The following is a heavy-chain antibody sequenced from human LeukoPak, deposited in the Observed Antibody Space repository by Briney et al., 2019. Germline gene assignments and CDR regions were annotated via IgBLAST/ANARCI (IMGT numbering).Heavy chain of an antibody. CDR2: IYPGDSDT. J-gene: IGHJ4*02. V-gene: IGHV5-51*01. CDR1: GYSFTSYW. Sequence: GESLKISCKGSGYSFTSYWIGWVRQMPGKGLEWMGIIYPGDSDTTYSPSFQGQVTISADKSISTAYLQWSSLKASDTAMYYCARLVDTPSAVAGPFDYWGQGTLVTVSS. CDR3: ARLVDTPSAVAGPFDY. D-gene: IGHD6-19*01.